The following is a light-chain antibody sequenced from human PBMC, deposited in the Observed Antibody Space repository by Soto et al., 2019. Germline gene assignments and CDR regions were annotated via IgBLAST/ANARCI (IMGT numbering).Light chain of an antibody. J-gene: IGLJ1*01. V-gene: IGLV2-14*01. CDR3: SSYTSSSTRV. CDR2: DVN. Sequence: QSALTQPASVSGSPGQSITISCTGTSSDVGGYNYVSWYQQNPGKAPKLMIYDVNNRPSGVSYRFSGSKPGNTASLTISGLQAEDEADYYCSSYTSSSTRVFGTGTKVTVL. CDR1: SSDVGGYNY.